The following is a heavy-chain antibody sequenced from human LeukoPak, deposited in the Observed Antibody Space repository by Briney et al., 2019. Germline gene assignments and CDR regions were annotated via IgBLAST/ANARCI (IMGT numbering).Heavy chain of an antibody. CDR3: GRHGDYTVDH. V-gene: IGHV4-4*02. D-gene: IGHD2-2*02. CDR2: IHHSGRT. CDR1: GGSISSGYW. J-gene: IGHJ4*02. Sequence: PSGTLSLTCGVSGGSISSGYWWSWVRQPPGKGLEWIGEIHHSGRTNYNPSFKGRVTISVDKSKNQFSLNLNSMGAADTAVYYCGRHGDYTVDHWGQGTLVTVSS.